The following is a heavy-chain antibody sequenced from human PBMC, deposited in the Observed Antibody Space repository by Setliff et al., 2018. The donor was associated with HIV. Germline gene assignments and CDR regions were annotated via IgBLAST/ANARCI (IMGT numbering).Heavy chain of an antibody. CDR2: MYYSGST. V-gene: IGHV4-39*01. CDR1: GGSISSSSYY. CDR3: ARWGGDRDADRDADYYSDRLTGMDAFDV. Sequence: PSETLSLTCTVSGGSISSSSYYWGWIRQPPGKGLEWIGTMYYSGSTYYNPSLMSRVTIFVDTSKNQLSLKLTSGTAADTAVYYCARWGGDRDADRDADYYSDRLTGMDAFDVWGQGTLVTVSS. J-gene: IGHJ3*01. D-gene: IGHD3-22*01.